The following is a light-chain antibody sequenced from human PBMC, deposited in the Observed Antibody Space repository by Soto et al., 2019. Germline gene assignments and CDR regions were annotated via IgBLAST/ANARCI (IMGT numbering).Light chain of an antibody. Sequence: AIQMTQSPSSLSASVGDRVTITCRASQGIRNDLGWYQQKPGKAPKLLIYAASSLQSGVSSRFSGSGSGTDFTLTISSLQPEDFATYYCLQDYNSLTFGQGTKVEIK. CDR3: LQDYNSLT. CDR2: AAS. J-gene: IGKJ1*01. V-gene: IGKV1-6*01. CDR1: QGIRND.